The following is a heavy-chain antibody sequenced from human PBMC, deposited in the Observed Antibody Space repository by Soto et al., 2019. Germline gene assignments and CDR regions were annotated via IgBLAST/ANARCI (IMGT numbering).Heavy chain of an antibody. V-gene: IGHV1-3*01. J-gene: IGHJ6*02. CDR1: GYTFTSYA. Sequence: QVQLVQSGAEVKKPGASVKVSCKASGYTFTSYAMHWVRQAPGQRLEWMGWINAGNGNTKYSQKFQGRVTITRDTSXXXAXXELSSLRSEDTAVYYCASSYYGSGNPKDYHYGMDVWGQGTTVTVSS. CDR2: INAGNGNT. D-gene: IGHD3-10*01. CDR3: ASSYYGSGNPKDYHYGMDV.